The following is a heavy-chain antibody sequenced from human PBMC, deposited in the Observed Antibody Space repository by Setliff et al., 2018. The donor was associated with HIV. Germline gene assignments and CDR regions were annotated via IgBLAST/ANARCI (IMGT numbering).Heavy chain of an antibody. CDR1: GGSLQGYY. Sequence: SETLSLTCSVSGGSLQGYYWSWIRQPAGKGLQWIGRIYYVGWSKYNPSLEDRVTMSVDTSNNQFSLSLTSVTAADTAVYYCVRSIHGGGSEPFDTWGQGTTVTVSS. V-gene: IGHV4-4*07. CDR3: VRSIHGGGSEPFDT. D-gene: IGHD3-10*01. CDR2: IYYVGWS. J-gene: IGHJ6*02.